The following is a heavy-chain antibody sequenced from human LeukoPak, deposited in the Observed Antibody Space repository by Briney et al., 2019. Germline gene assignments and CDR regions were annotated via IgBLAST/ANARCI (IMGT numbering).Heavy chain of an antibody. CDR2: ISYDGSHK. D-gene: IGHD6-19*01. Sequence: GGSLRLSCAASGFTVTSNYMSWVRQAPGKGLEWVAVISYDGSHKYCADSVKGRFTISRDNSKNTLYLQMNSLRAEDTAVYYCAKLAEYAYSSGWFDYWGQGTLVTVSS. CDR1: GFTVTSNY. V-gene: IGHV3-30*18. J-gene: IGHJ4*02. CDR3: AKLAEYAYSSGWFDY.